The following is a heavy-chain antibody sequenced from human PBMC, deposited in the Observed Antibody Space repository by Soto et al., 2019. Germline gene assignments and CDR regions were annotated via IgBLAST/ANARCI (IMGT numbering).Heavy chain of an antibody. J-gene: IGHJ4*02. Sequence: EVQLVESGGDLVQPGGSLRLSCAASSFTLRNAWMNWVRQAPGKGLEWVGRIKSNFDGATTEYAASVEGRFTISRDDSKNTLLLQMNSLKTEDTAVYYCTTDEGNSTGHYHVNYWGQGSLVTVSS. D-gene: IGHD6-19*01. CDR2: IKSNFDGATT. V-gene: IGHV3-15*07. CDR1: SFTLRNAW. CDR3: TTDEGNSTGHYHVNY.